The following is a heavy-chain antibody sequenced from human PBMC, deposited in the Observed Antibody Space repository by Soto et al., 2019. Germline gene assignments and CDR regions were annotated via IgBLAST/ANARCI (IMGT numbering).Heavy chain of an antibody. CDR3: ARFKTGSITIFGVVTSSGFDP. Sequence: PGGSLRLSCAASGFTFRSYWMSWVRQAPGKGLEGVANIKQDGSEKYYVDSVKGRFPISRDNAKNSLYLQMNSLRGEDTAVYYCARFKTGSITIFGVVTSSGFDPWGQGTLVTVSS. V-gene: IGHV3-7*03. J-gene: IGHJ5*02. D-gene: IGHD3-3*01. CDR1: GFTFRSYW. CDR2: IKQDGSEK.